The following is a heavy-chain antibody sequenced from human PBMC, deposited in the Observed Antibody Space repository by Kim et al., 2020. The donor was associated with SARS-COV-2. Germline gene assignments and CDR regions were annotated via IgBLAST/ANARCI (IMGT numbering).Heavy chain of an antibody. J-gene: IGHJ4*01. D-gene: IGHD6-19*01. CDR2: ISGSGGST. CDR1: GFTFSNYA. V-gene: IGHV3-23*01. CDR3: AKDLRGQWLVRGYYFDY. Sequence: GGSLRLSCSASGFTFSNYAMSWVRQAPGKGLEWVSGISGSGGSTYYAQSVKGRFAVSKDNSQNTLYLQMNNLRAEDTAVYYCAKDLRGQWLVRGYYFDY.